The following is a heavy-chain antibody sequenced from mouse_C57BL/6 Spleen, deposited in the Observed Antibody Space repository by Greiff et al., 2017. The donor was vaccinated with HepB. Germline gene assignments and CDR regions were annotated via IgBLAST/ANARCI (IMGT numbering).Heavy chain of an antibody. D-gene: IGHD2-1*01. V-gene: IGHV1-22*01. CDR1: GYTFTDYN. CDR3: ARSDGNWNAMDY. Sequence: EVKLMESGPELVKPGASVKMSCKASGYTFTDYNMHWVKQSHGKSLEWIGYINPNNGGTSYNQKFKGKATLTVNKSSSTAYMELRSLTSEDSAVYYCARSDGNWNAMDYWGQGTSVTVSS. J-gene: IGHJ4*01. CDR2: INPNNGGT.